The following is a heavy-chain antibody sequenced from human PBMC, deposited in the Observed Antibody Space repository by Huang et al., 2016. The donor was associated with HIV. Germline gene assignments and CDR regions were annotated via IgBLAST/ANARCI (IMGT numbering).Heavy chain of an antibody. J-gene: IGHJ4*02. V-gene: IGHV5-51*01. CDR2: IYPGDSDV. CDR3: ARHERYCTGDTCSLLY. Sequence: DVQLVQSGAEVKKPGESLKISCKGSGYNFNTYWIAWVRQMPWRGLAWMGMIYPGDSDVRYNPSFQGQVTLSGDKSISTAFVQWSSLKASDTAMYYCARHERYCTGDTCSLLYWGQGTPVTVSS. D-gene: IGHD2-8*02. CDR1: GYNFNTYW.